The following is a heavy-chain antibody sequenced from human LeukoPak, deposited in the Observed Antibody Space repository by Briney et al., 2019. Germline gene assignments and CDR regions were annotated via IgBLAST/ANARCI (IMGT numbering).Heavy chain of an antibody. CDR2: INSDESTI. J-gene: IGHJ5*02. Sequence: GGSLRLSCAASGFTFSSYWMHWVRQAPGKGLVWVSRINSDESTITYADSVKGRFTISRDNAKNTLSLQMNSLRAEDTAVYYCARDLGQYYDTSDNWFDPWGQGTLVTVSS. CDR3: ARDLGQYYDTSDNWFDP. CDR1: GFTFSSYW. V-gene: IGHV3-74*01. D-gene: IGHD3-22*01.